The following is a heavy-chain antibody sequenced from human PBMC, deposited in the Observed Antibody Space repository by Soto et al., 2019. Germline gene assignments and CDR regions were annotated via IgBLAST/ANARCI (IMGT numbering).Heavy chain of an antibody. CDR1: GGTFSRYA. V-gene: IGHV1-69*13. CDR2: IIPIFGTA. Sequence: SVKVSCKASGGTFSRYAISWVRQAPGQGLEWMGGIIPIFGTANYAQKFQGRVTITADESTSTAYMELSSLRSEDTAVYYCAGDIVATLNYYYYGMDVWGQGTTVTVSS. CDR3: AGDIVATLNYYYYGMDV. D-gene: IGHD5-12*01. J-gene: IGHJ6*02.